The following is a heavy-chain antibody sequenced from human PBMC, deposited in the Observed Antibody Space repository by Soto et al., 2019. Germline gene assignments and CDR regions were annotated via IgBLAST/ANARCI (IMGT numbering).Heavy chain of an antibody. V-gene: IGHV1-18*04. D-gene: IGHD1-26*01. CDR3: ARAFSGIHYERALDY. CDR1: GYTFTSYG. CDR2: ISGYDAST. Sequence: QVQLGQSGAEVKKPGASVKVSCKASGYTFTSYGLSWVRQAPGQGLEWMGWISGYDASTNYAQNLQDRVTMTTDTSSSKAYMELRSLTSDDTAVYYCARAFSGIHYERALDYWGQGTLVTVSS. J-gene: IGHJ4*02.